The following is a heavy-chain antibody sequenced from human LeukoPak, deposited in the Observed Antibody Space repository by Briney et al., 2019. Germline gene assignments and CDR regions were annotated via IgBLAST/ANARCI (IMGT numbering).Heavy chain of an antibody. J-gene: IGHJ5*02. V-gene: IGHV1-2*02. Sequence: ASMKVSCKASGYTFTDYYIHWVRQAPGQGLEWMGWINPNTGGTNCAQKFQGGVTMTRDTSISTAYMELSSLRSDDTAVYYCATQPGAAGARGDWFDPWGQGTLVTVSS. CDR1: GYTFTDYY. CDR3: ATQPGAAGARGDWFDP. D-gene: IGHD6-13*01. CDR2: INPNTGGT.